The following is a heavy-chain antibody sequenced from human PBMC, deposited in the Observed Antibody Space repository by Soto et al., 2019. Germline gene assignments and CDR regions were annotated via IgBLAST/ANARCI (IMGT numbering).Heavy chain of an antibody. D-gene: IGHD2-2*01. CDR1: GFTFGDYA. J-gene: IGHJ6*03. CDR3: TRQDYCSSTSCYAWYMDV. Sequence: GGSLRLSCTASGFTFGDYAMSWFRQAPGKGLEWVGFIRSKAYGGTTEYAASVKGRFTISRDDSKSIAYLQMNSLKTEDTAVYYCTRQDYCSSTSCYAWYMDVWGKGTTVTVSS. V-gene: IGHV3-49*03. CDR2: IRSKAYGGTT.